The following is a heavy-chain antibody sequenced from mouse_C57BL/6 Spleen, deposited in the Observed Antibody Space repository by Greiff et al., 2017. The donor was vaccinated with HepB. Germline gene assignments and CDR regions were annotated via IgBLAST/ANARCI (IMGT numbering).Heavy chain of an antibody. CDR1: GFTFSDYG. D-gene: IGHD2-3*01. V-gene: IGHV5-17*01. J-gene: IGHJ4*01. Sequence: EVQLVESGGGLVKPGGSLKLSCAASGFTFSDYGMHWVRQAPEKGLEWVAYISSGSSTIYYADTVKGRFTISRDNAKNTLFLQMTSLRSEDTAMYYCARSNDGYLYYYAMDYWGQGTSVTVSS. CDR2: ISSGSSTI. CDR3: ARSNDGYLYYYAMDY.